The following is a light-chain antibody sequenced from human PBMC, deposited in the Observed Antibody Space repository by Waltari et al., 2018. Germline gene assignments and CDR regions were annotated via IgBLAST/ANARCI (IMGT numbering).Light chain of an antibody. CDR1: QTISNN. J-gene: IGKJ4*01. CDR3: QQYNKWPLT. Sequence: EVVMTQSPGTLSVSPGEGATLSCRASQTISNNVAWHQQKPGQAPRLPIFGASTRATGIPARFSGSGSGTEFTLTISSLQSEDSAVYYCQQYNKWPLTFGGGTKVEI. V-gene: IGKV3-15*01. CDR2: GAS.